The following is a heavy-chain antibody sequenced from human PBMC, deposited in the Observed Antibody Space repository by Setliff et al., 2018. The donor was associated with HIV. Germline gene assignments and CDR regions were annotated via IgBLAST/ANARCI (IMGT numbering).Heavy chain of an antibody. J-gene: IGHJ5*02. CDR3: ARVGDYGSGGWFDP. D-gene: IGHD3-10*01. Sequence: SETLSLTCTVSGGSISSSSYYWGWIRQPPGKGLEWIGSIYYSGSTYYNPSLKSRVTISVDTSKNQFSLKLSSVTAADTAVYYCARVGDYGSGGWFDPWGPGTLVTVSS. CDR2: IYYSGST. V-gene: IGHV4-39*07. CDR1: GGSISSSSYY.